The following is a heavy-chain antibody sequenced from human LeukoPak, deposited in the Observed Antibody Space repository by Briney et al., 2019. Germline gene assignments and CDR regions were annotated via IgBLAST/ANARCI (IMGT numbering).Heavy chain of an antibody. CDR1: GFTFSSYW. Sequence: PGGSLRLSCAASGFTFSSYWMHWVRQAPGKGLVWVSRINSDGSSTSYADSVKGRFTISRDNAKNTLYLQMNSLRAEDTAVYYCARPKDSGYDVGIFDYWGQGTLVTVSS. D-gene: IGHD5-12*01. CDR2: INSDGSST. CDR3: ARPKDSGYDVGIFDY. J-gene: IGHJ4*02. V-gene: IGHV3-74*01.